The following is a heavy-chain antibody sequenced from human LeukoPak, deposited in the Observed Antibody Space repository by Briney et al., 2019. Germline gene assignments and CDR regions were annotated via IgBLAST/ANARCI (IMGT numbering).Heavy chain of an antibody. D-gene: IGHD2-21*02. Sequence: SETLSLTCTVSGYSISSGFYWGWIRQPPGKWLEWIGNVYHGGSSYYNPSLKSRVTISLDTSKNQFSLNLYSVTAADTAVYYCARRVGTSDCFDYWGQGTLVTVSS. CDR3: ARRVGTSDCFDY. CDR1: GYSISSGFY. J-gene: IGHJ4*02. V-gene: IGHV4-38-2*02. CDR2: VYHGGSS.